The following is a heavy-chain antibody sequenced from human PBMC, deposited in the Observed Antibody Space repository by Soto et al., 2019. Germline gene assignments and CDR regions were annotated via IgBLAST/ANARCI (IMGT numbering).Heavy chain of an antibody. CDR2: FLASGGNT. CDR3: ARGGATIFGVIDS. J-gene: IGHJ4*02. Sequence: ASVKVSCKASGYSFFSDYIHWVRQAPGQGLEWMGRFLASGGNTFYAQRFRGRVSMTRDTSSTNTVSLELTSLTSDDTAVYYCARGGATIFGVIDSWGQGTRVTVSS. CDR1: GYSFFSDY. D-gene: IGHD3-3*02. V-gene: IGHV1-46*01.